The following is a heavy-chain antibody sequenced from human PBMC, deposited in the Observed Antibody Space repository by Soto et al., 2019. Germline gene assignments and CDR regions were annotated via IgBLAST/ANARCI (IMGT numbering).Heavy chain of an antibody. CDR2: ISAYNGNT. V-gene: IGHV1-18*01. CDR3: ARDSPFDI. Sequence: ASVTVSCKASCYTYTIYGISWVRQAPGQGLEWMGWISAYNGNTNYAQKLQGRVTMTTDTSTSTAYMELRSLRSDDTAVYYCARDSPFDIWGQGTMVTVSS. CDR1: CYTYTIYG. J-gene: IGHJ3*02.